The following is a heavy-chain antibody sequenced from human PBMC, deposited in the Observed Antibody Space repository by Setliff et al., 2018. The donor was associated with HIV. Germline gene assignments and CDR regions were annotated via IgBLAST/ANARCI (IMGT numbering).Heavy chain of an antibody. V-gene: IGHV3-21*01. CDR1: GFTFSSYS. CDR3: ARDPASGSYFNWFDP. Sequence: PGGSLRLSCAASGFTFSSYSMNWVRQAPGKGPEWVSSISSSSTYIYYADSVKGRFTISRDNAKNSLSLQMNSLRAEDTAVYYCARDPASGSYFNWFDPWGQGTLVTVSS. J-gene: IGHJ5*02. CDR2: ISSSSTYI. D-gene: IGHD1-26*01.